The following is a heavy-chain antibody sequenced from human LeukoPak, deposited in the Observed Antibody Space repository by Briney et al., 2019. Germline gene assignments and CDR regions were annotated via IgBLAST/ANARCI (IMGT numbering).Heavy chain of an antibody. CDR2: ISGSGGDT. CDR3: ARSGAWFGEFYYFDY. V-gene: IGHV3-23*01. Sequence: GGSLRLSCAASGFTFSSHSMSWVRQGPGKGLEWVSGISGSGGDTYYADSVKGRFTISRDNAKNSLYLQMNSLRAEDTAVYYCARSGAWFGEFYYFDYWGQGTLVTVSS. J-gene: IGHJ4*02. D-gene: IGHD3-10*01. CDR1: GFTFSSHS.